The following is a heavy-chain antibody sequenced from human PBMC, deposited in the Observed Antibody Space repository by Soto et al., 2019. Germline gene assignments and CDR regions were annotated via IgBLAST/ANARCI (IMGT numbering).Heavy chain of an antibody. CDR1: GFTFSTYD. V-gene: IGHV3-64D*06. Sequence: SGGSLRLSCSASGFTFSTYDVHWVRQAPGKGLEFVAGISPNGGSTYYADSVKGRSTISRDNSKNTLYLQMRSLGPEDTALYYCVKLIDYWGQGTLVTVSS. CDR3: VKLIDY. J-gene: IGHJ4*02. CDR2: ISPNGGST.